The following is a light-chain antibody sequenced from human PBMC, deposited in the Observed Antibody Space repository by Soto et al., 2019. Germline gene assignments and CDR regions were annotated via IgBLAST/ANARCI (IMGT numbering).Light chain of an antibody. CDR1: QSISSY. Sequence: DIQMTQSPSSLSASVLYRVTITFRASQSISSYLNWYQQKPGKAPKLLIYAASSLQSGVPSRFSGSGSGTEFTLTISSLQPDDFATYYCQNYNSYSEAFGQGTKVDIK. V-gene: IGKV1-39*01. CDR2: AAS. J-gene: IGKJ1*01. CDR3: QNYNSYSEA.